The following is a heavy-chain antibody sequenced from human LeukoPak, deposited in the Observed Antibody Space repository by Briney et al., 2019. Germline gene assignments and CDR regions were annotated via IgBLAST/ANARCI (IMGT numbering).Heavy chain of an antibody. CDR1: GFTFGTYW. V-gene: IGHV3-74*01. Sequence: RPGGSLRLSCAASGFTFGTYWMHWVRQAPGKGLVWVARISSDGSATIYTDSVRGRFTISRDNAKNSLYLQMNSLRAEDTAVYYCARGRYSSSWYNYYYYGMDVWGQGTTVTVSS. D-gene: IGHD6-13*01. J-gene: IGHJ6*02. CDR3: ARGRYSSSWYNYYYYGMDV. CDR2: ISSDGSAT.